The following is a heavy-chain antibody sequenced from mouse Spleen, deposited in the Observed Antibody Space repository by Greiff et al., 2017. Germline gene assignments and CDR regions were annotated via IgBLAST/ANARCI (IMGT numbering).Heavy chain of an antibody. CDR3: ARSTMITTLFDY. V-gene: IGHV3-2*02. D-gene: IGHD2-4*01. J-gene: IGHJ2*01. CDR1: GYSITSDYA. Sequence: EVQLVESGPGLVKPSQSLSLTCTVTGYSITSDYAWNWIRQFPGNKLEWMGYISYSGSTSYNPSLKSRISITRDTSKNQFFLQLNSVTTEDTATYYCARSTMITTLFDYWGQGTTLTVSS. CDR2: ISYSGST.